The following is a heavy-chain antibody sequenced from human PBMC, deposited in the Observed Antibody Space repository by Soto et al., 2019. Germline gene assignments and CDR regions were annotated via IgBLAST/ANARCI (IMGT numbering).Heavy chain of an antibody. CDR3: AKDAYYYDSSGYSPPGYFDY. J-gene: IGHJ4*02. CDR1: GFTFSSYG. Sequence: TGGALRLFCAASGFTFSSYGMHWVRQAPGKGLEWVAVISYDGSNKYYADSVKGRFTISRDNSKNTLYLQMNSLRAEDTAVYYSAKDAYYYDSSGYSPPGYFDYWGQGTLVTVSS. V-gene: IGHV3-30*18. D-gene: IGHD3-22*01. CDR2: ISYDGSNK.